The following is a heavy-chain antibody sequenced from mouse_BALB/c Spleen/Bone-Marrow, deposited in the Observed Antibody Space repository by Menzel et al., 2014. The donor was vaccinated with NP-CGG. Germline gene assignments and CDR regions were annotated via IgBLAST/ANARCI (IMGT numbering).Heavy chain of an antibody. V-gene: IGHV4-1*02. Sequence: EVQLQQSGGGLVQPGGSLKFSCAASGFDFSRYWMSWVRQAPGKGLEWIGEINPDSRTINYAPSLKYKFIISRDNAKNTLYLQMNKVRSEDTALYYCARFGYYGYFAYWGQGTTLTVSS. CDR2: INPDSRTI. J-gene: IGHJ2*01. CDR3: ARFGYYGYFAY. D-gene: IGHD2-3*01. CDR1: GFDFSRYW.